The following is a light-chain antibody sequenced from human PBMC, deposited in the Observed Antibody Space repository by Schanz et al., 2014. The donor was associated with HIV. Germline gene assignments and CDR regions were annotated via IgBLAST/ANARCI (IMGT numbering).Light chain of an antibody. CDR3: SSYTSSRTYV. Sequence: QSALTQPASVSGSPGQSITISCTGTNSDVGGYNHVSWYQQHPGKAPKVMIYDVSNRPSGVSNRFSGSKSGNTASLTISGLQAEDEADYYCSSYTSSRTYVFGTGTKVTVL. V-gene: IGLV2-14*03. J-gene: IGLJ1*01. CDR1: NSDVGGYNH. CDR2: DVS.